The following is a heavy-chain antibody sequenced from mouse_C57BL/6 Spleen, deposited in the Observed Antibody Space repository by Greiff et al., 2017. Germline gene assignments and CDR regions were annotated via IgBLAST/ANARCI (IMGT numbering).Heavy chain of an antibody. CDR3: ASNYGSSSWFAY. Sequence: QVHVKQPGTELVKPGASVKLSCKASGYTFTSYWMHWVKQRPGQGLEWIGNINPSNGGTNYNEKFKSKATLTVDKSSSTAYMQLSSLTSEDSAVYYCASNYGSSSWFAYWGQGTLVTVSA. D-gene: IGHD1-1*01. CDR1: GYTFTSYW. V-gene: IGHV1-53*01. J-gene: IGHJ3*01. CDR2: INPSNGGT.